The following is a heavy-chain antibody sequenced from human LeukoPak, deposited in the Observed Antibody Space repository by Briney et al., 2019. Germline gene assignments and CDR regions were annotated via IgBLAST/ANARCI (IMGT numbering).Heavy chain of an antibody. CDR2: ISAYNGNT. J-gene: IGHJ4*02. D-gene: IGHD6-13*01. CDR1: GYTFTSYG. CDR3: ARVHSSSWYGFFGFDY. V-gene: IGHV1-18*01. Sequence: ASVNVSCKASGYTFTSYGISWVRQAPGQGLEWMGWISAYNGNTNYAQKLQGRVTMTTDTSTSTAYMELRSLRSDDTAVYYCARVHSSSWYGFFGFDYWGQGTLVTVSS.